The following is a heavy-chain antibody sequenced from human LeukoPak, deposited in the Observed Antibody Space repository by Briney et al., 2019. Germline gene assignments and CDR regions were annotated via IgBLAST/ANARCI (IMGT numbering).Heavy chain of an antibody. J-gene: IGHJ4*02. Sequence: GGSLRLSCGASGFTFSSYAMSWVRQDPGKGLEWVSSISGSGGTTHYANSVKGRFTISRDNSKNTLSLQMNSLRAEDTAVYYCAKVSLRWLVLSPFDYWGQGTLVTVSS. D-gene: IGHD6-19*01. CDR1: GFTFSSYA. V-gene: IGHV3-23*01. CDR3: AKVSLRWLVLSPFDY. CDR2: ISGSGGTT.